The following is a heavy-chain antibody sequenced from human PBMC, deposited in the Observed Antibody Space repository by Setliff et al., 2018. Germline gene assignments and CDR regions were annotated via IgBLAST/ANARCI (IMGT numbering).Heavy chain of an antibody. Sequence: SETLSLTCTVSGGSLSISNSYWGWIRQPPGKGLEWIGTIYYSGNTHYTPSLKSRVTISVDTSNNQFSLKLNSVTAADTGVYYCARHVGGAGGLDYWGQGTLVTVSS. D-gene: IGHD1-26*01. CDR2: IYYSGNT. CDR3: ARHVGGAGGLDY. CDR1: GGSLSISNSY. J-gene: IGHJ4*02. V-gene: IGHV4-39*01.